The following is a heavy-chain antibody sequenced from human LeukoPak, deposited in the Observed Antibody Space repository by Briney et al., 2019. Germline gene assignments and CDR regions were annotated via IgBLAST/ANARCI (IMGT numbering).Heavy chain of an antibody. D-gene: IGHD1-26*01. J-gene: IGHJ4*02. CDR3: ARRGAYYGNFDY. Sequence: SETLSLTCTVSGGSISSYYWSWIRQPPGKGLEWIGYIYYSGSTNYNPSFKSRVTISVDTSKNQFSLKLSSVTAADTAVYYCARRGAYYGNFDYWGQGTLVTVSS. V-gene: IGHV4-59*08. CDR1: GGSISSYY. CDR2: IYYSGST.